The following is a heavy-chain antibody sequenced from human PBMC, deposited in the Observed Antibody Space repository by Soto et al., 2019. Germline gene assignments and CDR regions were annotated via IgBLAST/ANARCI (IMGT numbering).Heavy chain of an antibody. J-gene: IGHJ4*02. CDR2: INAGNGNT. CDR1: GYTFTSYA. Sequence: ASVKVACKASGYTFTSYAMQWVRQAPGQRLEWMGWINAGNGNTKYSQQFQGRVTITRDTSASTAYMELSSLRSEDTAVYYCARGRIAARQADYWGQGTLVTVSS. D-gene: IGHD6-6*01. V-gene: IGHV1-3*01. CDR3: ARGRIAARQADY.